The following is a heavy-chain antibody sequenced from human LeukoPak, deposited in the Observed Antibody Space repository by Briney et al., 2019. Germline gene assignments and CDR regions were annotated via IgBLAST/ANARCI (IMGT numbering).Heavy chain of an antibody. V-gene: IGHV3-43*02. CDR1: GFTFSSYA. J-gene: IGHJ4*02. CDR2: ISGDSGST. Sequence: GGSLRLSCAASGFTFSSYAMHWVRQAPGKGLEWVSLISGDSGSTFYADSVKGRFTISRDNSKNSLYLQMNSLRTEDTALYYCALGSGGYWGQGTLVTVSS. CDR3: ALGSGGY. D-gene: IGHD3-10*01.